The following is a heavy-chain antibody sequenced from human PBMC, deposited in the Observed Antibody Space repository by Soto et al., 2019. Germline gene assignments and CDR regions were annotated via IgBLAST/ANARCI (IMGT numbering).Heavy chain of an antibody. Sequence: XXSLRLSYAASGFTVSSKYMRWVRQAPGKGLEWVSVIYSGGSTYYADSVKGRFTISRDNSKNTLYLKMNSLRAEDTAVYYCATIAARPDWGQGTLVTVSS. CDR2: IYSGGST. V-gene: IGHV3-53*01. CDR3: ATIAARPD. D-gene: IGHD6-6*01. J-gene: IGHJ4*02. CDR1: GFTVSSKY.